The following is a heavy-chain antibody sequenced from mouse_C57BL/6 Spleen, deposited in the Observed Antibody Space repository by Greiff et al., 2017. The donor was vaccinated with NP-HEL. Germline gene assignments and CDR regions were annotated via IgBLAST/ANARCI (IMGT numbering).Heavy chain of an antibody. CDR1: GYTFTSYW. D-gene: IGHD2-3*01. Sequence: QVQLQQPGAELVKPGASVKLSCKASGYTFTSYWMHWVKQRPGQGLEWIGMIHPNSGSTNYNEKFKSKATLTVDKSSSTAYMQLSSLTSEDSAVYYCARIYDGYWNYAMDYWGQGTSVTVSS. CDR3: ARIYDGYWNYAMDY. CDR2: IHPNSGST. J-gene: IGHJ4*01. V-gene: IGHV1-64*01.